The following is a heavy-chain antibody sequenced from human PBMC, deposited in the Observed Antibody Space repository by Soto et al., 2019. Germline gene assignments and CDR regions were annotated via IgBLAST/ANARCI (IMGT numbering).Heavy chain of an antibody. J-gene: IGHJ5*02. V-gene: IGHV4-34*01. Sequence: SETLSLTCAAYGGSFSGYYWSWIRQPPGKGLEWIGEINHSGSTNYNPSLKSRVTISVDTSKNQFSLKLSSVTAADTAVYYCARGHRPKGYSYGNNWFDPWGQGTMVTVST. D-gene: IGHD5-18*01. CDR2: INHSGST. CDR1: GGSFSGYY. CDR3: ARGHRPKGYSYGNNWFDP.